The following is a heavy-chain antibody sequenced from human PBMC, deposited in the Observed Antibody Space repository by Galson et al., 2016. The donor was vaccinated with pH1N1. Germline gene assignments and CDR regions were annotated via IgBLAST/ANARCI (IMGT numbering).Heavy chain of an antibody. CDR3: ARDRENRIAEARFLIKYYGMDV. CDR2: IIPIFGTP. Sequence: QSGAEVKKPGESLKISCKASGGTFSGYGISWVRQAPGQGLEWMGGIIPIFGTPNYAQKFQGRVTISADKSTSTAFMEVRSLRPEDTAVYYCARDRENRIAEARFLIKYYGMDVWGQGTTVTVSS. J-gene: IGHJ6*02. V-gene: IGHV1-69*06. CDR1: GGTFSGYG. D-gene: IGHD6-13*01.